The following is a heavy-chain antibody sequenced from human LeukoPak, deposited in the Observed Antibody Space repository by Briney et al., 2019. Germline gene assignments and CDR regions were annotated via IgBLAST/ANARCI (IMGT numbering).Heavy chain of an antibody. J-gene: IGHJ4*02. D-gene: IGHD6-6*01. CDR2: INPSGGST. CDR3: ARDREEYSSSSLLDY. V-gene: IGHV1-46*01. Sequence: ASVKVSCKASRYTFTSYYMYWVRQAPGQGLEWMGIINPSGGSTSYAQKFQGRVTMTRDMSTSTVYMELSSLRSEDTAVYYCARDREEYSSSSLLDYWGQGTLVTVSS. CDR1: RYTFTSYY.